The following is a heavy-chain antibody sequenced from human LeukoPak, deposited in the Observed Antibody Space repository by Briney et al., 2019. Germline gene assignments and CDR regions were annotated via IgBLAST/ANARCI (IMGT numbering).Heavy chain of an antibody. D-gene: IGHD5-24*01. CDR2: ACADGSNK. V-gene: IGHV3-33*01. CDR1: GFVFSSFA. Sequence: GRSLRLTCAASGFVFSSFAMHWVRQAPGKGLEWVGIACADGSNKFYVDSVKGRFTITRDNSKDTLYLEMSSLRAEDTAGCYCASATRFCFGARWPYYMDVWGKGTTVTVSS. J-gene: IGHJ6*03. CDR3: ASATRFCFGARWPYYMDV.